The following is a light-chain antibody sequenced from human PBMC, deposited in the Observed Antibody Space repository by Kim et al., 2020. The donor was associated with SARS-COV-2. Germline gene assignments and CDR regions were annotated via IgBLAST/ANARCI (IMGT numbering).Light chain of an antibody. CDR1: SSAVGGYNY. CDR2: DVS. J-gene: IGLJ3*02. CDR3: CSYAGSYTFWV. Sequence: QSVTISCTGTSSAVGGYNYVSWYQQHPGKAPKLMIYDVSKRPSGVPDRFSGSKSGNTASLTISGLQAEDEADYYCCSYAGSYTFWVFGGGTQLTVL. V-gene: IGLV2-11*01.